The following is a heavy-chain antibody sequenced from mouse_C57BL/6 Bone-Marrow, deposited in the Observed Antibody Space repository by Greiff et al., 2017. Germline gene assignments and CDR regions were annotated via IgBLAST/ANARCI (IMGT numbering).Heavy chain of an antibody. CDR1: GYTFTDYW. CDR3: ARRANGLHWYFDV. J-gene: IGHJ1*03. D-gene: IGHD3-1*01. V-gene: IGHV1-76*01. CDR2: IYPGSGNT. Sequence: VQLQQSGAELVRPGASVKLSCKASGYTFTDYWINWVKQRPGQGLEWIGRIYPGSGNTNYNEKFKGKATLTAEKSSSTAYMQLSSLTSEDSAVYFCARRANGLHWYFDVWGTGTTVTVSS.